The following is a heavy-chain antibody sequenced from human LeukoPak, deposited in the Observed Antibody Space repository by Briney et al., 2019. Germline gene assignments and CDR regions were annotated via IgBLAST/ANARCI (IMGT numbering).Heavy chain of an antibody. CDR2: IYSGGST. Sequence: GGSLRLSCAASGFTVSSNYMGWVRQAPGKGLEWVSVIYSGGSTYYADSVKGRFTISRDNSKNTLYLQMNSLRAEDTAVYYCASHYSSIWRYYFDYWGQGTLVTVSS. CDR3: ASHYSSIWRYYFDY. D-gene: IGHD6-13*01. J-gene: IGHJ4*02. V-gene: IGHV3-53*01. CDR1: GFTVSSNY.